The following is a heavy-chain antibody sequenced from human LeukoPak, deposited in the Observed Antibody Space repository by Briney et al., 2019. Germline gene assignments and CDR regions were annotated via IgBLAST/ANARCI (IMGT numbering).Heavy chain of an antibody. CDR1: GFTFSSYG. J-gene: IGHJ4*02. CDR2: IRYDGSNK. V-gene: IGHV3-30*02. Sequence: GGSLRLSCAASGFTFSSYGMHWVRQAPGKGLEWVAFIRYDGSNKYYADSVKGRFTISRDNSKNTLYLQMNSLRAEDTAVYYCVKDYYYDSSGPFDYWGQGTLVTVSS. CDR3: VKDYYYDSSGPFDY. D-gene: IGHD3-22*01.